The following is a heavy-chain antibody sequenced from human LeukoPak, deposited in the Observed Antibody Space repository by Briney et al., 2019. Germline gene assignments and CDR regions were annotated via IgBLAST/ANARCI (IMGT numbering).Heavy chain of an antibody. Sequence: GGSLRLSCAASGFTFSSDWMSWVRQAPGKGLEWVANIKQDGSEKYYVDSVKGRFTISRDNAKNSLYLQMNSLRAEDTAVYYCARVLLSNYDFWSGYYGSFDYWGQGTLVTVSS. CDR2: IKQDGSEK. V-gene: IGHV3-7*01. CDR1: GFTFSSDW. J-gene: IGHJ4*02. CDR3: ARVLLSNYDFWSGYYGSFDY. D-gene: IGHD3-3*01.